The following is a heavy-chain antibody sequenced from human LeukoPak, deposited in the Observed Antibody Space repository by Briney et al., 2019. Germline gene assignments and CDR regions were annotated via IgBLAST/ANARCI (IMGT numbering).Heavy chain of an antibody. D-gene: IGHD2-2*03. CDR2: IYYSGST. J-gene: IGHJ4*02. CDR1: GGSVSSYY. Sequence: SETLSLTCTVPGGSVSSYYWSWIRQPPGKGLEWIGYIYYSGSTNYNPSLKGRVTISVDTSKNQFSLKLSSVTAADTAVYYCARIGYCSSTSCYQVSYFDYWGQGTLVTVSS. V-gene: IGHV4-59*02. CDR3: ARIGYCSSTSCYQVSYFDY.